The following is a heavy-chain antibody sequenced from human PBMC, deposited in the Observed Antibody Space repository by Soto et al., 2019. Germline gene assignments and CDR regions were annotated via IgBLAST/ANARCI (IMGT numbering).Heavy chain of an antibody. CDR2: LSAYNGNT. CDR3: ARDLIVGATPPYYFDY. Sequence: QDQLVQSGAEVKKPGASVNVSCKASGYTFTSYGITWVRQSPGQGLEQGGWLSAYNGNTNYAQKLQGRVTMTTDTSARTAYMELRSVRSDDTAVYYGARDLIVGATPPYYFDYWGQGTLVTVSS. J-gene: IGHJ4*02. CDR1: GYTFTSYG. V-gene: IGHV1-18*01. D-gene: IGHD1-26*01.